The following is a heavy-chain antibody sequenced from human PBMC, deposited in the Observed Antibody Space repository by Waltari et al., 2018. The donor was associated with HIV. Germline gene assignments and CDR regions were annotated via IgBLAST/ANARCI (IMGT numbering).Heavy chain of an antibody. Sequence: EVQLVESGGGLVQPGGSLRLACAASGFTFSSYDMHWVRQATGKGLEWVSAIVTAGDTYYPGSVKGRFTISRENAKNSLYLQMNSLRAGDTAVYYCARAILYYFGRDVWGQGTTVTVSS. CDR2: IVTAGDT. CDR1: GFTFSSYD. CDR3: ARAILYYFGRDV. V-gene: IGHV3-13*04. J-gene: IGHJ6*02.